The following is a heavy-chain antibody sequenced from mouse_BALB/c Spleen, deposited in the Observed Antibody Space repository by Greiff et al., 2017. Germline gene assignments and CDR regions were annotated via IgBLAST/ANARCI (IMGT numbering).Heavy chain of an antibody. CDR1: GYTFTSYW. D-gene: IGHD2-2*01. CDR2: IYPGDGDT. Sequence: QVQLKQSGAELARPGASVKLSCKASGYTFTSYWMQWVKQRPGQGLEWIGAIYPGDGDTRYTQKFKGKATLTADKSSSTAYMQLSSLASEDSAVYYCARNYGYDFYAMDYWGQGTSVTVSS. CDR3: ARNYGYDFYAMDY. J-gene: IGHJ4*01. V-gene: IGHV1-87*01.